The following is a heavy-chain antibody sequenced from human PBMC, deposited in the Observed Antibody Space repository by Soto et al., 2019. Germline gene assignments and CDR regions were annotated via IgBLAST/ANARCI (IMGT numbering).Heavy chain of an antibody. D-gene: IGHD3-9*01. CDR3: ARDALRYFDWLSYFDY. Sequence: SETLSLTCAVYGGSFSGYYWSWIRQPPGKGLEWIGEINHSGSTNYSPSLKRRATISVDTSKNQFSLKMSSVTAADTAVYYCARDALRYFDWLSYFDYWGQGTLVTVSS. CDR1: GGSFSGYY. J-gene: IGHJ4*02. CDR2: INHSGST. V-gene: IGHV4-34*01.